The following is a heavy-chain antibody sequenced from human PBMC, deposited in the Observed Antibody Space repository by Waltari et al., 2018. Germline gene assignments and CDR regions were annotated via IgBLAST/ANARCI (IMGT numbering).Heavy chain of an antibody. D-gene: IGHD5-12*01. Sequence: QVQLQESGPGLVKPSETLSLTCTVSGGSIGSHYWSWIRQPPGKGLEWIGYIYYSGSTNYNPSLKSRVTISVDTSKNQFSLKLSSVAAADTAVYYCAREVATINFFDYWGQGTLVTVSS. CDR1: GGSIGSHY. V-gene: IGHV4-59*11. CDR2: IYYSGST. J-gene: IGHJ4*02. CDR3: AREVATINFFDY.